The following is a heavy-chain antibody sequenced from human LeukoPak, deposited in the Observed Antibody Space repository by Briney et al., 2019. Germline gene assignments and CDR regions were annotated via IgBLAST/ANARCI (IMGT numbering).Heavy chain of an antibody. J-gene: IGHJ6*03. D-gene: IGHD1-20*01. CDR3: ARQEYNWNDNYYYYMDV. Sequence: GGSLRLSCAASGFTFSSYWMSWVRQAPGKGLEWVANIKQDGSEKYYVDSVKGRFTISRDNAKNSLYLQMNSLRAEDTAVYYCARQEYNWNDNYYYYMDVWGKGTTVTVSS. CDR2: IKQDGSEK. V-gene: IGHV3-7*01. CDR1: GFTFSSYW.